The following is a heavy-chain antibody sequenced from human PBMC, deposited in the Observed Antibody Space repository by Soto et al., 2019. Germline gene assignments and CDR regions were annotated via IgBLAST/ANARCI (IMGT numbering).Heavy chain of an antibody. J-gene: IGHJ4*02. V-gene: IGHV1-69*13. D-gene: IGHD2-21*02. Sequence: SVKVSFKASGGTFSSYAISWVRQAPGQGLEWMGGIIPTFGTANYAQKFQGRVTITADESTSTAYMELSSLRSEDTAVYYCARDIVVVTALERTTLYYWGQGTLVTVSS. CDR3: ARDIVVVTALERTTLYY. CDR1: GGTFSSYA. CDR2: IIPTFGTA.